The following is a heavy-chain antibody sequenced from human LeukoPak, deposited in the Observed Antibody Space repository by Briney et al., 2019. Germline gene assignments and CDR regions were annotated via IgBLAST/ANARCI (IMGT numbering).Heavy chain of an antibody. D-gene: IGHD3-10*01. CDR2: IIPLFGTA. Sequence: ASVKLSCKASGGTFSSYTIIWVRQAPGQGLEWMGGIIPLFGTANYAQKSQGRVTISADESTGTAYMELSSLRSEDTAMYYCARVFHPINGYGSGSYSFLGSLDPWGQGTLVTVSS. CDR1: GGTFSSYT. J-gene: IGHJ5*02. V-gene: IGHV1-69*13. CDR3: ARVFHPINGYGSGSYSFLGSLDP.